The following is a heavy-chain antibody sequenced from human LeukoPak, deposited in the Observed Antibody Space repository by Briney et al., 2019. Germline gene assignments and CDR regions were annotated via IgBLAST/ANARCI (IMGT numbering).Heavy chain of an antibody. V-gene: IGHV4-38-2*01. D-gene: IGHD2-8*01. CDR2: IYHSGST. CDR1: GYSISSGYY. Sequence: PSETLSLTCAVSGYSISSGYYWGWIRQPPGKGLEWIGSIYHSGSTYYNPSLKSRVTISVGTSKNQFSLKLSSVTAADTAVYYCARGVYAQIDYWGQGTLVTVSS. J-gene: IGHJ4*02. CDR3: ARGVYAQIDY.